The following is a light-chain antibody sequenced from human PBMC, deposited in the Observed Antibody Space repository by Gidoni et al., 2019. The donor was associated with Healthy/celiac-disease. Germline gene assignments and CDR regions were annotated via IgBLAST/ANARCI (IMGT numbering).Light chain of an antibody. CDR3: AAWDDSLNGPV. V-gene: IGLV1-44*01. Sequence: QSVLTQPPSASGTPGQRVTISCSGSSSNIGSNTVNWYQQLPGTAPKLLIYSNNQRLSGVPDRFSGSKSGTSASLAIGGLQSEDEADYYCAAWDDSLNGPVFGGGTKLTVL. CDR1: SSNIGSNT. CDR2: SNN. J-gene: IGLJ2*01.